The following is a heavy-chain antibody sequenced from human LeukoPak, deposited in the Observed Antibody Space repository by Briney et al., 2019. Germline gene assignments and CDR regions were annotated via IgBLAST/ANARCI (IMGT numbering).Heavy chain of an antibody. D-gene: IGHD2-8*02. V-gene: IGHV1-2*02. CDR1: GYTLTEYY. Sequence: ASVKVSCKASGYTLTEYYIHWVGQAPGQGLEWMGFIIPDSGGTTYQQNFQGRVTMTRDTSISTFYMELSSLRPDDTAVYYCSTEDKYCTGANCGVFWGQGTLVTVSS. J-gene: IGHJ4*02. CDR3: STEDKYCTGANCGVF. CDR2: IIPDSGGT.